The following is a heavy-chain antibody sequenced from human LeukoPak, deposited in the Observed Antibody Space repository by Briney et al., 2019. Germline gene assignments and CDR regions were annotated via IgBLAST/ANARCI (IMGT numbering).Heavy chain of an antibody. Sequence: TSETLSLTCTVSGGSVSGYYWTWIRQPPGKGLEWIAFGYNSGSTTYNPSLKSRVTMSVDTSKNQISLNLNSLTAADTAVYYCARDIGGSFREGYNWFDPWGQGILVTVSS. CDR2: GYNSGST. CDR3: ARDIGGSFREGYNWFDP. J-gene: IGHJ5*02. V-gene: IGHV4-59*02. D-gene: IGHD1-26*01. CDR1: GGSVSGYY.